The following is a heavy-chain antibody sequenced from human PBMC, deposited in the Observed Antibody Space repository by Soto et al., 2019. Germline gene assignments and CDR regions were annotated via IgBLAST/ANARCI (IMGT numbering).Heavy chain of an antibody. D-gene: IGHD3-22*01. CDR1: GFSLSTSGMC. Sequence: GSGPTLVNPTQTLTLTCTFSGFSLSTSGMCVSWIRQPPGKALEWLARIDWDDDKYYSTSLKTRLTISKDTSKNQVVLTMTNMDPVDTATYYCARTQYYYDSSGYYNTFDYWGQGTLVTVSS. CDR3: ARTQYYYDSSGYYNTFDY. V-gene: IGHV2-70*11. J-gene: IGHJ4*02. CDR2: IDWDDDK.